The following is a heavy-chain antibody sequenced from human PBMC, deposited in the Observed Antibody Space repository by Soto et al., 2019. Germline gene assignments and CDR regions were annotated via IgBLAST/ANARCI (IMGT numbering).Heavy chain of an antibody. CDR2: IIPISGTT. CDR1: GGTFSTHA. Sequence: SGKVSCKASGGTFSTHAIIWVRQAPGHGLEWMGGIIPISGTTYYTQKFQGRVTITADEPTSTAFMELSSLKSEDTAVFYCARGYCSGGNCYSGMDVWGQGTMVTVSS. D-gene: IGHD2-15*01. J-gene: IGHJ6*02. CDR3: ARGYCSGGNCYSGMDV. V-gene: IGHV1-69*13.